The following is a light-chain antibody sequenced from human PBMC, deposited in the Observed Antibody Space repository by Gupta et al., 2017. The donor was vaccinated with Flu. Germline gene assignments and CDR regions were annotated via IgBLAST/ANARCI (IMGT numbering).Light chain of an antibody. CDR3: QHCYSGPLT. Sequence: VLTQSPATLSASPGDRVTISCRASQSVSSNVVWYQQKPGRAPRHLIYGASTMATGIPARFTGSGSGTEFTLTITSLQSEDFAAYFCQHCYSGPLTFGGGTKVEIK. V-gene: IGKV3-15*01. CDR2: GAS. J-gene: IGKJ4*01. CDR1: QSVSSN.